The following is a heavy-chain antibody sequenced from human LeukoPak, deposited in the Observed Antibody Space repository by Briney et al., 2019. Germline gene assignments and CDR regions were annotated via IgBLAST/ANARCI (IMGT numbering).Heavy chain of an antibody. CDR1: GFTFSSYW. J-gene: IGHJ4*02. D-gene: IGHD6-13*01. CDR2: INHSGST. CDR3: ARTLAAAHNYFDY. Sequence: GSLRLSCAASGFTFSSYWMSWIRQPPGKGLEWIGEINHSGSTNYNPSLKSRVTISVDTSKNQFSLKLSSVTAADTAVYYCARTLAAAHNYFDYWGQGTLVTVSS. V-gene: IGHV4-34*01.